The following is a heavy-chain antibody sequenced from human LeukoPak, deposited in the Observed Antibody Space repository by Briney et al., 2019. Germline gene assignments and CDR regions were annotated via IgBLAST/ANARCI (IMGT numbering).Heavy chain of an antibody. CDR2: ISSGSSYI. Sequence: PGGSLRLSCAASGFTFSSYSMNWVRQAPGKGLEWVSSISSGSSYIYYADSVKGRFTISRDNAKNSLFLQMTSLRAEDTAVYYCARDYYSDFWSGYYGYYMDVWGKGTTVTVSS. CDR3: ARDYYSDFWSGYYGYYMDV. V-gene: IGHV3-21*01. D-gene: IGHD3-3*01. CDR1: GFTFSSYS. J-gene: IGHJ6*03.